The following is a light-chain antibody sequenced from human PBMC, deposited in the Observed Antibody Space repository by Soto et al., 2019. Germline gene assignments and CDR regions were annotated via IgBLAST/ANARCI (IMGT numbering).Light chain of an antibody. CDR2: EVS. J-gene: IGLJ3*02. Sequence: QSALTQPPSASGSPGQSVTISCTGTSSDVGGYNYVSWYQQHPGKAPKLMIYEVSKRPSGVPDRFSGSKSGNTASLSVSGLQGEDEADYYCSSYEGSNNWGFGGGTKLTVL. CDR3: SSYEGSNNWG. CDR1: SSDVGGYNY. V-gene: IGLV2-8*01.